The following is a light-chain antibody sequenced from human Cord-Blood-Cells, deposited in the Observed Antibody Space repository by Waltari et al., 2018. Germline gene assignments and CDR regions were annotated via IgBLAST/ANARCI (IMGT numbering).Light chain of an antibody. J-gene: IGKJ2*01. CDR3: QQSYSTPYT. Sequence: DIQMTQSPSSLSASVGDRVTITCRASQSISSYLNWYQQKPGKAPKLLIYAASSLQSGVPSRFSGSGSGTDFTLTISSLQPEDFATYDCQQSYSTPYTFG. CDR2: AAS. V-gene: IGKV1-39*01. CDR1: QSISSY.